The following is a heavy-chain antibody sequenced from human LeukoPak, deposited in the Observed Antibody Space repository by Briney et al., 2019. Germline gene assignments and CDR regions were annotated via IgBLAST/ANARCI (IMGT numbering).Heavy chain of an antibody. D-gene: IGHD6-13*01. Sequence: ASVKVSCKASGYTFTGYYMHWVRQAPGQGLEWMGWINPNSGGTNYAQKFQGRVTMTRDTSISTAYMELSRLRSDDTAVYYCARDLISGYSSSWLDYWGQGTLVTVSS. CDR2: INPNSGGT. V-gene: IGHV1-2*02. J-gene: IGHJ4*02. CDR3: ARDLISGYSSSWLDY. CDR1: GYTFTGYY.